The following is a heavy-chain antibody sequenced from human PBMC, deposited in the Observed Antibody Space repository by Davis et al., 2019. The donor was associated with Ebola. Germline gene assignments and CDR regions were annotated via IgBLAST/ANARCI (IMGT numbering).Heavy chain of an antibody. V-gene: IGHV4-34*01. CDR3: ARGPSVRNFDY. CDR1: GGSFSGYY. CDR2: INHSGST. Sequence: MPAGSLRLSCAVYGGSFSGYYWSWIRQPPGKGLEWIGEINHSGSTNYNPSLKSRVTISVDTSKNQFSLKLSPVTAADTAVYYCARGPSVRNFDYWGQGTLVTVSS. D-gene: IGHD4-17*01. J-gene: IGHJ4*02.